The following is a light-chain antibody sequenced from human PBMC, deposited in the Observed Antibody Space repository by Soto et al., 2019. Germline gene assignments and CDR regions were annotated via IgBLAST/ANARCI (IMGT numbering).Light chain of an antibody. CDR3: QRYNNWPPTWT. CDR2: DTS. J-gene: IGKJ1*01. V-gene: IGKV3-15*01. CDR1: QTIGSN. Sequence: IVMTQSPATLSVSPGERATLSCRASQTIGSNLAWYQQKPGQPPRLLIYDTSTRATDIPARFTGSGSGTEFTLTISSLQSEDFAVYYCQRYNNWPPTWTFGQGTKVDIK.